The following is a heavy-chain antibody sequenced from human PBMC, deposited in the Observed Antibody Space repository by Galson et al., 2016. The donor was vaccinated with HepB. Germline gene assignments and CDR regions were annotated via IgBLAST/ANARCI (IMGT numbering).Heavy chain of an antibody. D-gene: IGHD6-19*01. CDR2: VHTHGSA. CDR1: GGSIIAYY. V-gene: IGHV4-59*01. J-gene: IGHJ4*02. CDR3: AGGWSAAAADV. Sequence: SETLSLTCTVSGGSIIAYYWSWIRQSPGKGLEWIGCVHTHGSANYSPSLKGRITISFDASKNQFSLNLNSVTAADTALYYCAGGWSAAAADVWGQGALVTVSS.